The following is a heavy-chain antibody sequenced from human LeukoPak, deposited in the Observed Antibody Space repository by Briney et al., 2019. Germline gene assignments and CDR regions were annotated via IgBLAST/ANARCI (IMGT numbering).Heavy chain of an antibody. Sequence: SETLSLTCTVSGGSISSYYWSWIRQPAGKGLEWIGRIHTSGSTNYNPSLKSRVTMSVDTSKNQFSLKLSSVTAADTAVYYCAGDYYGSGSYDYWGQGTLVTVSS. V-gene: IGHV4-4*07. CDR2: IHTSGST. CDR1: GGSISSYY. CDR3: AGDYYGSGSYDY. D-gene: IGHD3-10*01. J-gene: IGHJ4*02.